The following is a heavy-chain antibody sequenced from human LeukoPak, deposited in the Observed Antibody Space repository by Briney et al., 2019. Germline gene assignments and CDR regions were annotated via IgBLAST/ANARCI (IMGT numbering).Heavy chain of an antibody. CDR3: ARGHCSSTSCYRRADAFDI. D-gene: IGHD2-2*02. J-gene: IGHJ3*02. CDR1: GGSLNDYY. Sequence: PSETLSLTCTVFGGSLNDYYWSWVRQPPGEGMEWFGEINHSGSTNYNPSLKSRVTISVETSKNQFSLKLSSVTAADTAVYYCARGHCSSTSCYRRADAFDIWGQGTMVTVSS. V-gene: IGHV4-34*01. CDR2: INHSGST.